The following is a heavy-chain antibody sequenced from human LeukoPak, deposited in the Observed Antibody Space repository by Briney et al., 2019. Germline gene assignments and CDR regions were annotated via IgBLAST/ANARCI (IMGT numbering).Heavy chain of an antibody. CDR1: GYNFRGYD. J-gene: IGHJ4*02. CDR3: ARLLWFGELSPGH. D-gene: IGHD3-10*01. V-gene: IGHV1-18*01. CDR2: ISVYKGDT. Sequence: GSVKVSCKTSGYNFRGYDITWVRQAPGQGLEWMGWISVYKGDTKYAQNIQGRVTMTTDTSTSTAYMELRSLRSDDTAVYYCARLLWFGELSPGHWGQGTLVTVSP.